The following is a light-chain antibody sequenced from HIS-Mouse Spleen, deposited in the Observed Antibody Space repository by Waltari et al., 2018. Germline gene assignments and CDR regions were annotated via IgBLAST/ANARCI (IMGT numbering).Light chain of an antibody. CDR3: MQALQTPWT. CDR2: LGS. J-gene: IGKJ2*01. Sequence: DIVMTQSPLSLPVTPGEPASISCRSSQSLLHSNGYNYLDWYLQKPGQSPQLLIYLGSNWASGVPDRFSGSGSGTDFTLKISRVEAEDVGVYYCMQALQTPWTFGQGTKLEIK. CDR1: QSLLHSNGYNY. V-gene: IGKV2-28*01.